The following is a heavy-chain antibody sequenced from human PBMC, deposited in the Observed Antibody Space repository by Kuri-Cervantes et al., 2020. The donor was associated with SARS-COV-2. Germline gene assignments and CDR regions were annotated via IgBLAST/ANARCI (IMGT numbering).Heavy chain of an antibody. J-gene: IGHJ4*02. CDR2: IYYSGST. CDR3: ARGDYGDHPYYFDY. Sequence: GSLRLSCTVSGGSISSSSYYWGWIRQPPGKGLEWIGSIYYSGSTYYNPSLKSRVTISVDTSKNQFSLKLSSVTAADTAVYYCARGDYGDHPYYFDYWGQGTLVTVSS. D-gene: IGHD4-17*01. CDR1: GGSISSSSYY. V-gene: IGHV4-39*07.